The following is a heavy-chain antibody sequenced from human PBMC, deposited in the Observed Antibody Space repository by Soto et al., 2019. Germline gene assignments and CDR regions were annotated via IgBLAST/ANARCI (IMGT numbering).Heavy chain of an antibody. CDR2: INAGNGNT. D-gene: IGHD3-10*01. Sequence: SVKVSCRASGYTLTSYAMHWVRQAPGQRLEWMGWINAGNGNTKYSQKFQGRVTITRDTSASTAYMELSSLRSEDTAVYYCARESEGYGSGSLGYWGQGTLVTVSS. CDR3: ARESEGYGSGSLGY. J-gene: IGHJ4*02. V-gene: IGHV1-3*01. CDR1: GYTLTSYA.